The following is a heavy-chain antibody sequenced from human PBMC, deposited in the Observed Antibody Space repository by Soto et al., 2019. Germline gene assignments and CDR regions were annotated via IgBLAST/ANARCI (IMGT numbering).Heavy chain of an antibody. V-gene: IGHV3-21*01. J-gene: IGHJ6*02. Sequence: GGSLRLSCAASGFTFSSYAMHWIRQVPGKGPQWVSSISSSSSYIYYADSVKGRFTISRDNAKNSLYLQMNSLRAEDTAVYYCASGLWEGIAAESFDYGMDVWGQGTTVTVSS. CDR1: GFTFSSYA. D-gene: IGHD6-13*01. CDR3: ASGLWEGIAAESFDYGMDV. CDR2: ISSSSSYI.